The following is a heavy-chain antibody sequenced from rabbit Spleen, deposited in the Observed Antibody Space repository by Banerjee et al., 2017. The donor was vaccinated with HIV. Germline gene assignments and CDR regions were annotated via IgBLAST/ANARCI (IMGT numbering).Heavy chain of an antibody. J-gene: IGHJ4*01. CDR3: ARGSFGNYGQFNL. Sequence: EQLEESGGGLVKPEGSLTLTCKASGVSFSDKDVMCWVRQAPGKGLEWVACIYAGSSGADYASWAKGRFTISKTSSTTVTLQMTSLTAADTATYFCARGSFGNYGQFNLWGPGTLVTVS. D-gene: IGHD1-1*01. CDR1: GVSFSDKDV. V-gene: IGHV1S45*01. CDR2: IYAGSSGA.